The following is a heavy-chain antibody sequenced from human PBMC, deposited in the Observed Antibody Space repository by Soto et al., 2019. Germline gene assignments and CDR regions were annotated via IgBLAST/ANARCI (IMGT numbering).Heavy chain of an antibody. CDR1: GYSFTSYW. Sequence: GESLKISCKGSGYSFTSYWIGWVRQMPGKGLEWMGIIYPGDSDTRYSPSFQGQVTISADKSISTAYLQWSSLKASDTAMHYCARQRTLGYCSGGSCTIDYSGHGTLVTVS. J-gene: IGHJ4*01. CDR2: IYPGDSDT. V-gene: IGHV5-51*01. D-gene: IGHD2-15*01. CDR3: ARQRTLGYCSGGSCTIDY.